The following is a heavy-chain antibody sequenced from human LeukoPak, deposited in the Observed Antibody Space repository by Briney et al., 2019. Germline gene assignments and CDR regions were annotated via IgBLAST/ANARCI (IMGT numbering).Heavy chain of an antibody. CDR2: IFYSGGT. Sequence: SETLSLTCSVSGGSISSNIHYWAWIRQSPGKGLEWIGSIFYSGGTYYNASVKSRVTISVDTSKNQFSLKLSSVTAADTAVYYCARDGIEVAGTGYFDYWDHGTLVTVSS. CDR1: GGSISSNIHY. J-gene: IGHJ4*01. D-gene: IGHD6-13*01. V-gene: IGHV4-39*02. CDR3: ARDGIEVAGTGYFDY.